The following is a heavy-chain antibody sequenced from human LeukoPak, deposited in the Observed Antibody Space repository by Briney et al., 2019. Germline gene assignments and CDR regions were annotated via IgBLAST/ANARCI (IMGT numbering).Heavy chain of an antibody. D-gene: IGHD1-26*01. CDR1: GFTFSSYA. Sequence: GGSLRLSCAASGFTFSSYAMNWVRQFPGKGLEWVSSISPTSAHVFYADSVSGRFTISRDNSKNSLYLQMNSLRAEDTAVYYCTRGTGSYDYWGQGTRVTVSS. CDR3: TRGTGSYDY. J-gene: IGHJ4*02. V-gene: IGHV3-21*01. CDR2: ISPTSAHV.